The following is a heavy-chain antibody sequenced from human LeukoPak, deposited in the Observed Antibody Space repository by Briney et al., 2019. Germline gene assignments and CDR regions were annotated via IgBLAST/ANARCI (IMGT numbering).Heavy chain of an antibody. CDR3: ARHATYYDILTGYWGPYYFDY. D-gene: IGHD3-9*01. V-gene: IGHV4-39*01. Sequence: PSETLSLTCAVYGGSFSDYYWGWIRQPPGKGLEWIGSIYYSGSTYYNPSLKSRVTISVDTSKNQFSLKLSSVTAADTAVYYCARHATYYDILTGYWGPYYFDYWGQGTLVTVSS. J-gene: IGHJ4*02. CDR2: IYYSGST. CDR1: GGSFSDYY.